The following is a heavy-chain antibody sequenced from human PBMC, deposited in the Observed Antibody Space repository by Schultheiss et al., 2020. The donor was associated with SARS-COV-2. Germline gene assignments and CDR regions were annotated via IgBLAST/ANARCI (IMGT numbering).Heavy chain of an antibody. Sequence: ASVKVSCKASGYTFTGYYMHWVRQAPGQGLEWMGWINPNSGGTNYAQKFQGRVTMTRDTSISTAYMELSRLRSDDTAVYYCVRDPIEELASGLVYYYYYGMDVWGQGTTVTVSS. J-gene: IGHJ6*02. CDR3: VRDPIEELASGLVYYYYYGMDV. CDR2: INPNSGGT. D-gene: IGHD1-26*01. V-gene: IGHV1-2*02. CDR1: GYTFTGYY.